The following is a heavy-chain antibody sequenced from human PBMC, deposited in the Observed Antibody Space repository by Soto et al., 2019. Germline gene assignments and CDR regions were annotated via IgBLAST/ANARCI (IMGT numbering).Heavy chain of an antibody. D-gene: IGHD3-22*01. Sequence: QLQLQESGPGLVKPSETLSLTCTVSGGSFSSSTYCWGWIRQPPGKGLEWIGSMYSGGNTYYYPSFKSRVTVSVDKSKNHFSLKLTSVTAADTAMYYCARQPYDSTGYYYGAWGQGTLVTVSS. V-gene: IGHV4-39*01. CDR3: ARQPYDSTGYYYGA. CDR2: MYSGGNT. CDR1: GGSFSSSTYC. J-gene: IGHJ5*02.